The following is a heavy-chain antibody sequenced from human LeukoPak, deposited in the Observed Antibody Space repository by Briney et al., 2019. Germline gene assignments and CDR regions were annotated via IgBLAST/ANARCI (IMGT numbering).Heavy chain of an antibody. CDR3: AGQRAWFGEWAFDS. CDR1: GGSISITNYY. J-gene: IGHJ4*02. Sequence: SETLSLTCTVSGGSISITNYYWGWIRQPPGKGLEWTGSINYSGNTFYNPSLKSRVTISVDTSKKQFSLKLSSVTAADTALYYCAGQRAWFGEWAFDSWGQGTLVTVSS. CDR2: INYSGNT. D-gene: IGHD3-10*01. V-gene: IGHV4-39*01.